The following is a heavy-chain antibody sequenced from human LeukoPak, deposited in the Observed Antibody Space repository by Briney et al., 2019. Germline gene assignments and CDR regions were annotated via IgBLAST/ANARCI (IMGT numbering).Heavy chain of an antibody. V-gene: IGHV3-64*04. CDR2: ISMNVQTT. D-gene: IGHD5-18*01. J-gene: IGHJ4*02. Sequence: GGSLRLSCSASGFTFTSHVMHWVRQAPGKGLQYVSGISMNVQTTYYAGSVKGRFTISRDNSKNTLYLQVNSLRAEDTAVYYCAKDIYSYGPLAFDYWGQGTLVTVSS. CDR1: GFTFTSHV. CDR3: AKDIYSYGPLAFDY.